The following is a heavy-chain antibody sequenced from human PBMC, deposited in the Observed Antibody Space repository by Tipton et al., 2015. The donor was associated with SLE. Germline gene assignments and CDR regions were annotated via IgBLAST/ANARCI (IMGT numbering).Heavy chain of an antibody. D-gene: IGHD2-15*01. CDR3: ASEGYCSGGSCLFDY. V-gene: IGHV3-53*05. CDR1: GFSVSTNH. Sequence: SLRLSCATSGFSVSTNHMSWVRQAPGKGLEWVSTIYSGGPTYYADSVKGRFTISRDNSKNTLYLQMNSLRAEDTAVYYCASEGYCSGGSCLFDYWGQGTLVTVSS. CDR2: IYSGGPT. J-gene: IGHJ4*02.